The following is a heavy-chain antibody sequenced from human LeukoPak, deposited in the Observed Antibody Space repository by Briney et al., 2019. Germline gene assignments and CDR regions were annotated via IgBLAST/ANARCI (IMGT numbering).Heavy chain of an antibody. CDR1: GFTFSSYG. J-gene: IGHJ6*03. CDR3: AKGVTIFGVVIKTYMDV. Sequence: GGSLRLSCAASGFTFSSYGMHWVRQAPGKGLEWVAFIWYDGSNKYYADSVKGRFTISRDNSKNTLYLQMNSLRAEDTAVYYCAKGVTIFGVVIKTYMDVWGKGTTVTVSS. D-gene: IGHD3-3*01. CDR2: IWYDGSNK. V-gene: IGHV3-30*02.